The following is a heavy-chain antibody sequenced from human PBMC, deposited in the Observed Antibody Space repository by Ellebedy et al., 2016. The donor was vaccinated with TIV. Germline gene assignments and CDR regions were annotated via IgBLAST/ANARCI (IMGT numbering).Heavy chain of an antibody. D-gene: IGHD4-17*01. V-gene: IGHV3-53*01. CDR3: ATAYGDYVHDAFDI. CDR2: IYSDGNT. J-gene: IGHJ3*02. Sequence: GESLKISCAASGFAVSSNYMTWVRQAPGRGLEWVSLIYSDGNTNYADSVRGRFTISRDSSKNTLDLQMNSLRAEDTAVYYCATAYGDYVHDAFDIWGQGTMVTVSS. CDR1: GFAVSSNY.